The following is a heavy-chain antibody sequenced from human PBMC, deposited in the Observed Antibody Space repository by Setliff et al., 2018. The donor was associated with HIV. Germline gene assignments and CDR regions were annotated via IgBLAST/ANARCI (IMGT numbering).Heavy chain of an antibody. V-gene: IGHV4-61*05. CDR1: GASISSNSYY. CDR2: FYYSGSP. Sequence: SETLSLTCSVSGASISSNSYYWGWIRQSPGKGLEWIAYFYYSGSPNYNPSLKSRVTMSVDTSKNQISLTLSSVTPADTAVYYCARHICGTTACYAVDVWGPGTMVTVSS. D-gene: IGHD2-2*01. J-gene: IGHJ3*01. CDR3: ARHICGTTACYAVDV.